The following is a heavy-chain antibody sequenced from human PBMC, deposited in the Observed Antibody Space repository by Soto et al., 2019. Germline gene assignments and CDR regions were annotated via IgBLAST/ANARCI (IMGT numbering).Heavy chain of an antibody. CDR3: ARDILENPGDYYYGMDV. J-gene: IGHJ6*02. CDR2: INAGNGNT. V-gene: IGHV1-3*01. CDR1: GYTFTSYA. D-gene: IGHD3-10*01. Sequence: QVQLVQSGAEVKKPGASVKVSCKASGYTFTSYAMHWVRQAPGQRLEWMGWINAGNGNTKYSQKFQGRVTITRDTSASTAYMELSSLRSEDTAVYYCARDILENPGDYYYGMDVWGQGTTVTVSS.